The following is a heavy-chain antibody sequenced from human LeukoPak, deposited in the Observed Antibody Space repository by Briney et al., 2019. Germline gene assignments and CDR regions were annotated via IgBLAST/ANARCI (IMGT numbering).Heavy chain of an antibody. J-gene: IGHJ6*03. CDR2: INPNSGGT. CDR3: ARLIGGKQQLGYYYMDV. V-gene: IGHV1-2*02. CDR1: GYTCTGYY. D-gene: IGHD6-13*01. Sequence: ASVKVSCKASGYTCTGYYMHWVRQAPGQGLEWMGWINPNSGGTNYAQKFQGRVTMTRDTSISTAYMELSRLRSDDTAVYYCARLIGGKQQLGYYYMDVWGKGTTVTVSS.